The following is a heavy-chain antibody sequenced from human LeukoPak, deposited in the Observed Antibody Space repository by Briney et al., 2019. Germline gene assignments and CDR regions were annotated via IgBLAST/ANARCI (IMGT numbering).Heavy chain of an antibody. Sequence: PGGSLRLSCAASGFTVSSNYMSWVRQAPGKGLEWVSVIYSGGSTYYADSVKGRFTISRDNSKNSLYLQMNSLRAEDTAVYYCARSHGRGAFDIWGQGTTVTVSS. J-gene: IGHJ3*02. V-gene: IGHV3-53*01. D-gene: IGHD3-10*01. CDR1: GFTVSSNY. CDR3: ARSHGRGAFDI. CDR2: IYSGGST.